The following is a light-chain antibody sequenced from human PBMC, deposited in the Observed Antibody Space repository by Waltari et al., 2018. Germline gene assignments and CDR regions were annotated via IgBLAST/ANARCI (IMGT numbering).Light chain of an antibody. Sequence: DIQMTQSPSSLSASIGDRITITCRASQSINRYLSWYQQKPGKAPKLLINGASNLQSGVPSRFSGRGSGTDFTLSISNLQPEDFATYFCQQGYTTPLTFGGGTKVEIK. V-gene: IGKV1-39*01. CDR1: QSINRY. CDR2: GAS. CDR3: QQGYTTPLT. J-gene: IGKJ4*01.